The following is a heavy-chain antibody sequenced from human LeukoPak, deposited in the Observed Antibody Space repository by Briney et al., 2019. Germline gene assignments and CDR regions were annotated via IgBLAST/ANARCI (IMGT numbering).Heavy chain of an antibody. CDR3: ARVGGTRSDAFDI. CDR2: IIPIFGTA. CDR1: GGTFSSYA. Sequence: GASVKVSCKASGGTFSSYAISWVRQAPGQGLEWMGGIIPIFGTANYAQKFQGRVTITTDESTSTAYMELSSLRSEDTAVYYCARVGGTRSDAFDIWSQGTMVTVSS. J-gene: IGHJ3*02. D-gene: IGHD1-1*01. V-gene: IGHV1-69*05.